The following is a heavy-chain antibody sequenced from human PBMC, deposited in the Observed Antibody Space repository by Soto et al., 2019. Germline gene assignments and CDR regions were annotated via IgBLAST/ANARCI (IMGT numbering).Heavy chain of an antibody. CDR1: GGSISSYY. V-gene: IGHV4-59*01. CDR3: ARVTWIQSYYYYYGMDV. J-gene: IGHJ6*02. Sequence: PSETLSLTCTVSGGSISSYYWSWIRQPPGKGLEWIGYIYYSESTNYNPSLKSRVTISVDTSKNQFSLKLSSVTAADAAVYYCARVTWIQSYYYYYGMDVWGQGTTVTVSS. D-gene: IGHD5-18*01. CDR2: IYYSEST.